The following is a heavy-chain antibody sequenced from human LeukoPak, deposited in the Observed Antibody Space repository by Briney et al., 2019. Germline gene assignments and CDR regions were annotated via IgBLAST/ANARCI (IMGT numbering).Heavy chain of an antibody. V-gene: IGHV3-21*01. CDR3: ARDGGGDGSDAFDI. J-gene: IGHJ3*02. CDR1: GFTFSSYS. Sequence: PGGSLRLSCAASGFTFSSYSMNCVRQAPGKGLEGVSSISSSSSYVYYADSVKGRFTISRDNAKNSLYLQMNSLRAEEKAVYYCARDGGGDGSDAFDIWGQGTMVTVSS. CDR2: ISSSSSYV. D-gene: IGHD2-21*01.